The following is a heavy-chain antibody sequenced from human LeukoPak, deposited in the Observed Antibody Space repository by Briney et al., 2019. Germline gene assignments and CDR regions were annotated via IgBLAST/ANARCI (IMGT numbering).Heavy chain of an antibody. CDR3: ARGYCGGDCLDY. Sequence: GGSLRLSCAASGFTFSSYAMHWVRQAPGKGLEWVAVISYDGSNKYSADSVKGRFTISRDNSKITLYLQMNSLRAEDTAVYYCARGYCGGDCLDYWGQGTLVTVSS. CDR1: GFTFSSYA. V-gene: IGHV3-30*04. D-gene: IGHD2-21*01. CDR2: ISYDGSNK. J-gene: IGHJ4*02.